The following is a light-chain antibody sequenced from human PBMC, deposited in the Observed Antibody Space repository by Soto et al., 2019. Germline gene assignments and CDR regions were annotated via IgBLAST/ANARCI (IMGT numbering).Light chain of an antibody. CDR1: QSVTVNS. Sequence: EILLTQSPSTLSLSPGDGVTLSCRASQSVTVNSLAWYQQKPGQAPRLLIYAASTRAAAVPDRFTGSGSGTDFALTSSRLEPEDFGAYYCQQYSDSPLTSGPGTKVDIK. CDR2: AAS. J-gene: IGKJ3*01. CDR3: QQYSDSPLT. V-gene: IGKV3-20*01.